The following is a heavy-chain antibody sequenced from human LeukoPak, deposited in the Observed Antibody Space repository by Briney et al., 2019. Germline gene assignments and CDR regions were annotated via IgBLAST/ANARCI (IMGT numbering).Heavy chain of an antibody. J-gene: IGHJ4*02. CDR3: ATYGSGSSDY. CDR1: GFTFSSYS. D-gene: IGHD3-10*01. CDR2: NSSRNSPT. Sequence: GGSLRLSCAASGFTFSSYSMNWVRQAPGKGLEWVSFNSSRNSPTYYADSVKGRFTISRDNAKNSLYLQMNSLRAEDTAVYYCATYGSGSSDYWGQGTLVTVSS. V-gene: IGHV3-48*04.